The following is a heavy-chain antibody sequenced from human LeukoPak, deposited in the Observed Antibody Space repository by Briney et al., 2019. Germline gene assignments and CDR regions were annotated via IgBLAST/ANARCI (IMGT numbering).Heavy chain of an antibody. CDR3: ARDQEGFDY. Sequence: ASVKVSCKASGYSFTSNYIHWVRQAPGQGLEWMGMIYPRDGSTSYAQKFQGRVTVTRDTSTSTVHMELSGLRSEGTAVYYCARDQEGFDYWGQGTLVTVSS. V-gene: IGHV1-46*01. J-gene: IGHJ4*02. CDR1: GYSFTSNY. CDR2: IYPRDGST.